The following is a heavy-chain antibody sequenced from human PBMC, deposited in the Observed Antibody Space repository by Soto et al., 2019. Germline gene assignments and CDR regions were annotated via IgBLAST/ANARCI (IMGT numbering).Heavy chain of an antibody. CDR3: ARYCGGGSCYLGAFDI. D-gene: IGHD2-15*01. Sequence: QMQLQESGPGLVKPSGTLSLTCTVSGVSINSANWWTWVRQSPGKGLEWIGEIYHSGSTNFNPSLKSRVTISVDNSNYQFYLELTSVTAADTAVYYCARYCGGGSCYLGAFDIWGQGTMVTVSS. CDR1: GVSINSANW. CDR2: IYHSGST. J-gene: IGHJ3*02. V-gene: IGHV4-4*02.